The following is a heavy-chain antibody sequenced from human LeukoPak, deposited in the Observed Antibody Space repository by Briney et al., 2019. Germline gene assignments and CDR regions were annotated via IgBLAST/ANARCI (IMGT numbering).Heavy chain of an antibody. D-gene: IGHD3-3*01. J-gene: IGHJ5*02. Sequence: SETLSLTCTVSGGSISSYYWSWIRQPPGKGLEWIGYIYYSGSTNYNPSLKSRVTISVDTSKNQFSLKLSSVTAADTAVYYCARVGGGYYTYWFDPWGQGTLVTVSS. V-gene: IGHV4-59*01. CDR3: ARVGGGYYTYWFDP. CDR1: GGSISSYY. CDR2: IYYSGST.